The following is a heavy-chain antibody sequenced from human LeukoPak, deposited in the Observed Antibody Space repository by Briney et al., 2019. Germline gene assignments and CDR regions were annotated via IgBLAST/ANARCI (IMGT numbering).Heavy chain of an antibody. CDR1: GFTVSSNY. D-gene: IGHD6-25*01. J-gene: IGHJ6*03. Sequence: GGSLRLSCAASGFTVSSNYMSWVRQAPGKGLEWVSVIYSGGSSYYADSMKGRFTISRDNAKNSLYLQMNSLRADDTAVYYCARFAAGGSYYYYMDVWGKGTTVTVSS. CDR3: ARFAAGGSYYYYMDV. V-gene: IGHV3-53*01. CDR2: IYSGGSS.